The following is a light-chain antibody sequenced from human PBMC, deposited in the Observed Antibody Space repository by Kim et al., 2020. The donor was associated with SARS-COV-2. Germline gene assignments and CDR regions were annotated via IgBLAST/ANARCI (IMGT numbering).Light chain of an antibody. V-gene: IGKV3-15*01. CDR1: QSVTGN. CDR3: QHYNNWPYT. CDR2: GAS. Sequence: EIVLTQSPVTLSVSPGERATLSCRASQSVTGNLAWYQQKPGQAPRLLIYGASTRATGIPARFSGSGSGTEFTLTISSLQSEDFAVYYCQHYNNWPYTFGQGTKLEI. J-gene: IGKJ2*01.